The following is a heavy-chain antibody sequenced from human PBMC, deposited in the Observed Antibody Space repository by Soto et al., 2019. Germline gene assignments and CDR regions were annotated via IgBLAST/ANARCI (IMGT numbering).Heavy chain of an antibody. D-gene: IGHD6-19*01. CDR1: GFTFSSYG. CDR2: IWYDGSNN. Sequence: GGSLRLSCAASGFTFSSYGMHWVRQAPGKGLEWVAVIWYDGSNNYYADSVKGRFTISRDNSKNTLYLQMNSLRAEDTALYYCEGLRDGWHYWGQGTLVTVS. V-gene: IGHV3-33*01. CDR3: EGLRDGWHY. J-gene: IGHJ4*02.